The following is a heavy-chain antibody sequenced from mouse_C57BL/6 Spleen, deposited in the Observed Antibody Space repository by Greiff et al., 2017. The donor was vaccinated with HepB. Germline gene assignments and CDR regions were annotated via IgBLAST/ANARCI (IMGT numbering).Heavy chain of an antibody. J-gene: IGHJ3*01. CDR1: GFTFSDYG. Sequence: EVMLVESGGGLVKPGGSLKLSCAASGFTFSDYGMHWVRQAPEKGLEWVAYISSGSSTIYYADTVKGRFTISRDNAKNTLFLQMTSLRSEDTAMYYCARPERFAYWGQGTLVTVSA. CDR2: ISSGSSTI. CDR3: ARPERFAY. V-gene: IGHV5-17*01.